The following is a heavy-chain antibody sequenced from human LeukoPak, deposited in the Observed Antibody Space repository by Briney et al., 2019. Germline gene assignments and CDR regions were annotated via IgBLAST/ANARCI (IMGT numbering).Heavy chain of an antibody. V-gene: IGHV1-69*04. CDR2: IIPILGIA. D-gene: IGHD3-22*01. CDR1: GYTFTSYG. J-gene: IGHJ4*02. Sequence: SVKVSCKASGYTFTSYGISWVRQAPGQGLEWMGRIIPILGIANYAQKFQGRVTITADKSTSTAYMELSSLRSEDTAVYYCATTYYYDSSGYYYVDYWGQGTLVTVSS. CDR3: ATTYYYDSSGYYYVDY.